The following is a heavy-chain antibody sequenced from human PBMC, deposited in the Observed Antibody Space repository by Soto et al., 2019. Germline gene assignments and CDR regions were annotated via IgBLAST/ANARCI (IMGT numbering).Heavy chain of an antibody. D-gene: IGHD6-19*01. CDR1: GYTFTGYY. CDR2: INPNSGGT. Sequence: KVSCKASGYTFTGYYMHWVRQAPGQGLEWMGWINPNSGGTNYAQKFQGWVTMTRDTSISTAYMELSRLRSDDTAVYYCARDPMGIAVAGTLYYFDYWGQGTLVTVSS. CDR3: ARDPMGIAVAGTLYYFDY. J-gene: IGHJ4*02. V-gene: IGHV1-2*04.